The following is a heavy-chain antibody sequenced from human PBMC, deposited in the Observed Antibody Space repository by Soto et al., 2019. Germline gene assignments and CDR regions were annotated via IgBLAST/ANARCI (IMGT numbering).Heavy chain of an antibody. CDR3: ARVDTAMASFDY. V-gene: IGHV1-69*13. CDR1: GGTFSSYA. CDR2: IIPIFGTA. D-gene: IGHD5-18*01. Sequence: SVKVSCKASGGTFSSYAISWVRQAPGQGLEWMGGIIPIFGTANYAQKFQGRVTITADESTSTAYMELSSLRSEDTAVSYCARVDTAMASFDYWGQGTLVTVSS. J-gene: IGHJ4*02.